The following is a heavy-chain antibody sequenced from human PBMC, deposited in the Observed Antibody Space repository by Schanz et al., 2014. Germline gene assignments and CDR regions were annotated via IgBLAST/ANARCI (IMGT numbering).Heavy chain of an antibody. CDR1: GGSISSIGFY. CDR3: ARLSAIFGVVTTYYFDY. V-gene: IGHV4-39*01. J-gene: IGHJ4*02. CDR2: MYYSGST. D-gene: IGHD3-3*01. Sequence: QLQLQESGPGLVNPSETLSLTCTVSGGSISSIGFYWGWIRQPPGKGLEWIGRMYYSGSTYYNPSLKGRFTISGDTPKNHFSLKVSSVTAAETAVYYCARLSAIFGVVTTYYFDYWGQGTLVTVSS.